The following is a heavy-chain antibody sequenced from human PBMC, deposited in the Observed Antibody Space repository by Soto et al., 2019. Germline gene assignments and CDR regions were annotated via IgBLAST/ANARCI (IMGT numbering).Heavy chain of an antibody. D-gene: IGHD3-10*01. J-gene: IGHJ6*02. CDR3: ATEGRKYYYYGMDV. Sequence: SETLSLTCTVSGGSISSSSYYWGWIRQPPGKGLEWIGSIYYSGSTYYNPSLKSRVTISVDTSKNQFSLKLSSVTAADTAVYYCATEGRKYYYYGMDVWGQGTTVTV. V-gene: IGHV4-39*01. CDR1: GGSISSSSYY. CDR2: IYYSGST.